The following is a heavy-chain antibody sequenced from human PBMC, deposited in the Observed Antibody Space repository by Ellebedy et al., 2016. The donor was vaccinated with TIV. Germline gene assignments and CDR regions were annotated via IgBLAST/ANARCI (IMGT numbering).Heavy chain of an antibody. V-gene: IGHV3-30*02. CDR1: GFTFSSYG. D-gene: IGHD6-19*01. CDR2: SRYDGSKN. Sequence: GESLKISCAASGFTFSSYGMHWVRQAPGKGLEWVAFSRYDGSKNYYGDSVKGRFTISRDNSKNTLYLQMNSLRAEDTAVYFCAKDYSSGYYFDLWGRGTLVTVSS. CDR3: AKDYSSGYYFDL. J-gene: IGHJ2*01.